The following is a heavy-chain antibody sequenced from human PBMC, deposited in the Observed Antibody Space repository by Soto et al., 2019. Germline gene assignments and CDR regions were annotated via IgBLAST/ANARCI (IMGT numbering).Heavy chain of an antibody. D-gene: IGHD5-12*01. J-gene: IGHJ6*02. CDR2: ISSNGGST. CDR1: GFTFSSYA. CDR3: GKVYSGYDPYGMDV. Sequence: GGSLRLSCSASGFTFSSYAMHWVRQAPGKGLEYVSAISSNGGSTYYADSVKGRFTISRDNSKNTLYLQMSSLRAEDTAVYYCGKVYSGYDPYGMDVWGQATTVTVSS. V-gene: IGHV3-64D*08.